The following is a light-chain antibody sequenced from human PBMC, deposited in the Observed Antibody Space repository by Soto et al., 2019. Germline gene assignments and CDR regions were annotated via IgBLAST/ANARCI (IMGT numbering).Light chain of an antibody. J-gene: IGKJ1*01. V-gene: IGKV3-20*01. CDR2: GAS. CDR3: QQYGNPPWT. Sequence: EIVLTQSPGTLSLSPGERATLSCRASQTVNSRSLAWLQQKPGQAPRLRIYGASNRANGIPDRFSGSGSGTDFTLTISRLEAEDVAVYHCQQYGNPPWTFGLGTKVEIK. CDR1: QTVNSRS.